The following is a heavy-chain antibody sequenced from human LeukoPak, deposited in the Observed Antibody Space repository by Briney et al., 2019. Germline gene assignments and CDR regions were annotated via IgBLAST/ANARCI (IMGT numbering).Heavy chain of an antibody. CDR3: ARLQYCSGTSCYWFDP. J-gene: IGHJ5*02. CDR2: IYHTGST. V-gene: IGHV4-30-2*01. D-gene: IGHD2-2*01. CDR1: GGSISSGLYS. Sequence: SETLSLTCDVSGGSISSGLYSWSWIRQPLGKGLEWIGYIYHTGSTYYNPSLKSRVTTSVDTSKNQFSLRLSSVTAADTAVYYCARLQYCSGTSCYWFDPWGQGTLVTVSS.